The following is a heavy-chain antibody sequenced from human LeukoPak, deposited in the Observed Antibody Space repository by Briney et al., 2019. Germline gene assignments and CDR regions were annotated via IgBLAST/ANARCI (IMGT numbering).Heavy chain of an antibody. Sequence: SVKVSCKASGGTFSSYAISWVRQAPGQGLELMGGIIPIFGTANYAQKFQGRVTITTDESTSTAYMELSSLRSEDTAVYYCAREDIAAGTSWFDPCGQGTLVTVSS. CDR2: IIPIFGTA. V-gene: IGHV1-69*05. J-gene: IGHJ5*02. CDR3: AREDIAAGTSWFDP. CDR1: GGTFSSYA. D-gene: IGHD6-13*01.